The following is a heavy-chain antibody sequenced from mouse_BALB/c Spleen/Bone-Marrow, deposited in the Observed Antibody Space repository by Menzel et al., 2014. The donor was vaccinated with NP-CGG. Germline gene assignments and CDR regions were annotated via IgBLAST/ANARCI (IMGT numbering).Heavy chain of an antibody. D-gene: IGHD1-2*01. V-gene: IGHV4-1*02. J-gene: IGHJ3*01. CDR2: INPDRRTI. Sequence: VQLQQSGGGLVQPGGSLKLSCAASGFDFSTFWMSWVRQAPGKGLEWIGEINPDRRTINYSPSLKDKFVISRDNAKNTLYLLMSKVRSEDTAXXXXXXXXXXGYGAYWGQGTLVTVSA. CDR1: GFDFSTFW. CDR3: XXXXXXGYGAY.